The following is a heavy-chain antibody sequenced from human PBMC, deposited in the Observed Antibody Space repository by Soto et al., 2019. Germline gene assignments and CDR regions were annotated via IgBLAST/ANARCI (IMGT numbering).Heavy chain of an antibody. CDR2: IYYSGST. CDR3: ARDHDTAMTY. Sequence: SETLSLTCTVSGGSISSGCYSWSWLRPHPGKGLEWIGYIYYSGSTYSTPSLKRRVTISVDTSKNQFSLKPSSVTAADTAVYYCARDHDTAMTYWGQGTLVTVSS. CDR1: GGSISSGCYS. V-gene: IGHV4-31*03. J-gene: IGHJ4*02. D-gene: IGHD5-18*01.